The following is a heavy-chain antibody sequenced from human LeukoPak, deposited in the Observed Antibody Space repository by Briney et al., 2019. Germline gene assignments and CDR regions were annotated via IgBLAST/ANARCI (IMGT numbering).Heavy chain of an antibody. Sequence: AGSLRLSCAASGFTISINYMSWVRQPPGKGLEWIADIYNGGNTYYNDSVKSRFTISIDTSKNTVSLQLNTLSAADTAVYYCARGETRSYVYWGGGTGVSVSS. J-gene: IGHJ4*02. V-gene: IGHV3-53*03. CDR3: ARGETRSYVY. D-gene: IGHD3-16*01. CDR1: GFTISINY. CDR2: IYNGGNT.